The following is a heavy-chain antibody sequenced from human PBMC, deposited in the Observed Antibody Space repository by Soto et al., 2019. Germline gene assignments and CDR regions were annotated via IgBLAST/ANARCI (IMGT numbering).Heavy chain of an antibody. Sequence: SVKVSCKASGGTFSSYAISWVRQAPGQGLEWMGGIIPIFCTANYAQKFQGRVTITADKSTSTAYMELSSLRSEDTAVYYCARSEAYYYDSSGYYVGYWGQGTLVTVSS. D-gene: IGHD3-22*01. J-gene: IGHJ4*02. CDR2: IIPIFCTA. V-gene: IGHV1-69*06. CDR1: GGTFSSYA. CDR3: ARSEAYYYDSSGYYVGY.